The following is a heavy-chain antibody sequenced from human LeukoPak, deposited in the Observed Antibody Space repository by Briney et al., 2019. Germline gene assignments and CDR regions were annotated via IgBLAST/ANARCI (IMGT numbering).Heavy chain of an antibody. Sequence: GGSLRLSCAASGFTFSSYSMNWVSQAPGKWLKWVSSISSSSSYIYYADSVKGRFTISRDNAKNSLYLQMNSLRAEDTAVYYCAREYCSSTSCEEDYWGQGTLVTVSS. CDR1: GFTFSSYS. D-gene: IGHD2-2*01. J-gene: IGHJ4*02. CDR2: ISSSSSYI. CDR3: AREYCSSTSCEEDY. V-gene: IGHV3-21*01.